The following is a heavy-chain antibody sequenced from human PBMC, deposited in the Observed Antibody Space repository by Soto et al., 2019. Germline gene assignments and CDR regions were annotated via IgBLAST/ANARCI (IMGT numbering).Heavy chain of an antibody. J-gene: IGHJ5*02. D-gene: IGHD1-1*01. Sequence: SETLSLTCIVSGGSFMNYYWTWIRQTPGKGLEWIGDISHTGKTNYNPSLESRVTIAVDLSENQFSLKLRSVTAADSALYFCARETWNTHGRHFRLEPWGQGTLVTVSS. V-gene: IGHV4-59*01. CDR2: ISHTGKT. CDR1: GGSFMNYY. CDR3: ARETWNTHGRHFRLEP.